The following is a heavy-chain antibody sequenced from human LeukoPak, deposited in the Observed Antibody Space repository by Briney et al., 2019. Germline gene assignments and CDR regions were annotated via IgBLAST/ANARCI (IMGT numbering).Heavy chain of an antibody. CDR1: GYTFTRNH. D-gene: IGHD4-17*01. V-gene: IGHV1-46*01. J-gene: IGHJ4*02. CDR2: INPRGGST. CDR3: AREDADYTFSFDF. Sequence: ASVKVSCKASGYTFTRNHMHWVRQAPGQGLEWMGIINPRGGSTTYAQKFQGRLTMTRDTSTSTVYMELSSLRSEDTAVYYCAREDADYTFSFDFWGQGTLVTVSS.